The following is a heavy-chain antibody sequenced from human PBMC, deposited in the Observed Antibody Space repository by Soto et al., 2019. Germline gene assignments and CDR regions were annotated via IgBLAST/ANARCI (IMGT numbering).Heavy chain of an antibody. Sequence: GGSLRLSCAASGFSFVNYAMNWARQAPRKGLEWVSGLSGSGTSTYYADSVKGRFTISRDNSRDTLFLQMNSLTADDTAVYYCAKATTNGGWFNPFDSWGQGALVTVSS. V-gene: IGHV3-23*01. J-gene: IGHJ4*02. CDR3: AKATTNGGWFNPFDS. CDR2: LSGSGTST. CDR1: GFSFVNYA. D-gene: IGHD6-19*01.